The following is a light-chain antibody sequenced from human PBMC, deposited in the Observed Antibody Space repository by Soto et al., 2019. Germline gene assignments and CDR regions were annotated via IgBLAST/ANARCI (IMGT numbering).Light chain of an antibody. CDR3: LQYYSHPFT. J-gene: IGKJ4*01. CDR2: DAS. Sequence: DIQMTQSPSSLSASVGDRVAITCRASQSISSYLGWYQQKPGKAPNLLIYDASTLHSGVPSRFSGGGSGTDFTLTISSLQAEDVGAYYCLQYYSHPFTFGGGTKVDI. V-gene: IGKV1-17*01. CDR1: QSISSY.